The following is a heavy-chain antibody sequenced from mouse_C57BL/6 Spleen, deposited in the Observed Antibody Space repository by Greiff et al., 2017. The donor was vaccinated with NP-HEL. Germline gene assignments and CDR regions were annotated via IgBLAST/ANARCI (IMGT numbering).Heavy chain of an antibody. J-gene: IGHJ3*01. V-gene: IGHV1-81*01. D-gene: IGHD2-3*01. CDR2: IYPRSGNT. CDR1: GYTFTSYG. Sequence: QVQLQQSGAELARPGASVKLSCKASGYTFTSYGISWVKQRTGQGLEWIGEIYPRSGNTYYNEKFKGKATLTADKSSSTAYMELRSLTSEDSAVYFCAREDGYYDAYWGQGTLVTVSA. CDR3: AREDGYYDAY.